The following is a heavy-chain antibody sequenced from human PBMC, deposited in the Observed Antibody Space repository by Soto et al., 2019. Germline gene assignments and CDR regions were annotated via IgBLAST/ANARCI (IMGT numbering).Heavy chain of an antibody. CDR3: ARVVTNYDILTGYYRVFDY. J-gene: IGHJ4*02. CDR1: SGSISSSNW. Sequence: QVQLQESGPGLVKPSGTLSLTCAVSSGSISSSNWWSWVRQPPGKGLEWIGEIYHSGSTNYNPSLQRRVTISVDKSKNQFSLKLSSVTAADTAVYYCARVVTNYDILTGYYRVFDYWGQGTLVTVSS. V-gene: IGHV4-4*02. D-gene: IGHD3-9*01. CDR2: IYHSGST.